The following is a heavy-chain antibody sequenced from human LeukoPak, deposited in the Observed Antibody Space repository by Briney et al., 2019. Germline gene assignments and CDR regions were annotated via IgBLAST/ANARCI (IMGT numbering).Heavy chain of an antibody. D-gene: IGHD5-18*01. Sequence: ASVKVSCKASGYTFTAYYIHWIRQAPGQGHEWMGWLHPNSGGTNYAQKFQGRVTMTRDTSISTAYMELSRLRSDDTAVYYCARAWIRSFNDYWGQGTLVTVSS. CDR2: LHPNSGGT. J-gene: IGHJ4*02. CDR3: ARAWIRSFNDY. CDR1: GYTFTAYY. V-gene: IGHV1-2*02.